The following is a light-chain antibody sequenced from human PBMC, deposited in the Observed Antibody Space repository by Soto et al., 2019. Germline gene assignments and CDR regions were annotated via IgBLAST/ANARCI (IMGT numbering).Light chain of an antibody. CDR3: SSYTSSSTYV. J-gene: IGLJ1*01. Sequence: QPDLTQPAYGSGSAGQSITISCTGTSSDVGGYNYVSWYQQHPGKAPKLMIYDVSNRPSGVSNRFSGSKSGNTASLTISGLQAEDEADYYCSSYTSSSTYVFGTGTKVTVL. CDR1: SSDVGGYNY. V-gene: IGLV2-14*01. CDR2: DVS.